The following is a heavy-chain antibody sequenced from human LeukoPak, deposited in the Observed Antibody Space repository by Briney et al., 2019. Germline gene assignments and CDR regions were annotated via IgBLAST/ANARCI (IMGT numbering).Heavy chain of an antibody. J-gene: IGHJ5*02. CDR2: ISGSGGNT. D-gene: IGHD3-10*01. V-gene: IGHV3-23*01. Sequence: PGGSLRLSCAASGFTFSSCGFNWVRQAPGKGLEWVSSISGSGGNTYYADSVKGRFTISRDNSKNTLYLQMNSLRAEDTAVYYCAKEGWFGSYNWFDPWGQGTLVTVYS. CDR1: GFTFSSCG. CDR3: AKEGWFGSYNWFDP.